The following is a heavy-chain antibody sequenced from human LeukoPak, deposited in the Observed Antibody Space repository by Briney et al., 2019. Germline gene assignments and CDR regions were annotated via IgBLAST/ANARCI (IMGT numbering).Heavy chain of an antibody. Sequence: AGGSLRLSCVASGFTFSSDRMNWVRQAPGKGLEWVSTIYSGSDYIYYADSVKGRFTISRDNAKNSLYLQMNSLGAEDTAIYYCARDLPVSGAYHQFDSWGQGTLVTVSS. V-gene: IGHV3-21*01. CDR2: IYSGSDYI. D-gene: IGHD4/OR15-4a*01. J-gene: IGHJ4*02. CDR3: ARDLPVSGAYHQFDS. CDR1: GFTFSSDR.